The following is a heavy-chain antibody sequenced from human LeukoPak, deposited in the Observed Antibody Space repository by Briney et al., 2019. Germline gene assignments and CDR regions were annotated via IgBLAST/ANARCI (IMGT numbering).Heavy chain of an antibody. CDR3: ARDGRFAAYEPDY. CDR1: GYTFTSYG. CDR2: ISAYNGNT. V-gene: IGHV1-18*01. D-gene: IGHD1-26*01. Sequence: ASVKVSCKASGYTFTSYGISWVRQAPGQGLEWMGWISAYNGNTNYAQKLQGRVTMTTDTSTSTAHMELRSLRYDDTAVYYCARDGRFAAYEPDYWGQGTLVTVSS. J-gene: IGHJ4*02.